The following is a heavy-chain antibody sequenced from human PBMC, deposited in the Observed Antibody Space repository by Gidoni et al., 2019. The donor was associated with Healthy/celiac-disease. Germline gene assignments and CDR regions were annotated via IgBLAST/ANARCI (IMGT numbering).Heavy chain of an antibody. CDR3: AKDSTFYDYVWGSYRYTPLDY. CDR1: GFTFSSYA. CDR2: ISGSGGST. D-gene: IGHD3-16*02. Sequence: EVQLLESGGGLVQPGGSLRLSCAASGFTFSSYAMSWVRQAPGKGLEWVSAISGSGGSTYYADSVKGRFTISRDKSKNTLYLQMNSLRAEDTAVYYCAKDSTFYDYVWGSYRYTPLDYWGQGTLVTVSS. J-gene: IGHJ4*02. V-gene: IGHV3-23*01.